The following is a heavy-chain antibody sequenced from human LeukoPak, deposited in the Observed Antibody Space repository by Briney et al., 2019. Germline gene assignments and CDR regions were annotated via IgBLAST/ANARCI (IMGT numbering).Heavy chain of an antibody. CDR3: THDYSDRGGFDY. J-gene: IGHJ4*02. Sequence: PGGSLRLSCAASGFTLTNAWMSWVRQAPAKRLEWVGRLKSKTDGGATDYAAPVQGRFTISRDDSKNTLYLQMNSLKTEDTAVYYCTHDYSDRGGFDYWGQGTLVTVSS. CDR2: LKSKTDGGAT. D-gene: IGHD4-17*01. V-gene: IGHV3-15*01. CDR1: GFTLTNAW.